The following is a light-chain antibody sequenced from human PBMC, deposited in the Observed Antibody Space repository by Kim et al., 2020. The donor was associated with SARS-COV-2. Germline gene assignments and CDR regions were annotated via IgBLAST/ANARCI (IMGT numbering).Light chain of an antibody. V-gene: IGLV1-44*01. J-gene: IGLJ2*01. CDR2: SNN. CDR3: AAWDDSLNGVV. Sequence: QSVLTQPPSASGTPGQRVTISCSGSSPNIGSNTVNWYQQLPGTAPKLLIYSNNQRPSGVPDRFSGSKSGTSASLAISELQSEDEADYYCAAWDDSLNGVVFGGGTQLTVL. CDR1: SPNIGSNT.